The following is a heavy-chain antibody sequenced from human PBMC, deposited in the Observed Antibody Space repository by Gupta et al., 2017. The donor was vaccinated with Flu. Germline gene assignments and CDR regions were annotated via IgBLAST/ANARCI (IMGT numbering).Heavy chain of an antibody. CDR3: ARTTVLGVVGP. Sequence: VQLEESGPGLVKPSQTLSLTCYVSGDSISRGSYYWSWLRQPVGRGLEWIGRIYTSGDTHDNASLTGRVSVSLDASKNQFSLSLNSMAAAYTGVYYWARTTVLGVVGPWGPGTLVSVSS. CDR2: IYTSGDT. V-gene: IGHV4-61*02. D-gene: IGHD3-3*01. CDR1: GDSISRGSYY. J-gene: IGHJ5*02.